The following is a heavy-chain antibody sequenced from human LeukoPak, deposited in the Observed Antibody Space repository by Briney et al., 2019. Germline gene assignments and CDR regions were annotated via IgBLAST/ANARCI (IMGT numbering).Heavy chain of an antibody. J-gene: IGHJ4*02. V-gene: IGHV1-18*01. CDR1: GYTFTSYG. CDR3: ARPHSGLVMYYFDY. CDR2: ISAYNGNT. D-gene: IGHD6-19*01. Sequence: ASVKVSCKASGYTFTSYGISWVRQAPGQGLEWMGWISAYNGNTNYAQKLQGRVTMTTDTSTSTAYMELRSLRSDDTAVYYCARPHSGLVMYYFDYWGQGTLVTVSS.